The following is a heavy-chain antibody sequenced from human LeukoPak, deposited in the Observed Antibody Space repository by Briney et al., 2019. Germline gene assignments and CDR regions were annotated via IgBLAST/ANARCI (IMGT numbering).Heavy chain of an antibody. V-gene: IGHV4-59*12. J-gene: IGHJ4*02. D-gene: IGHD5-18*01. Sequence: PSETLSLTCTVSGGSISGSYWSWIRQPPGKGLEWIGYIYDSGSTNYNPSLKSRVTISVDTSKRQFSLKLSSVTAADTAVYYCARGKNSYGFDYWGQGTLVTVSS. CDR1: GGSISGSY. CDR2: IYDSGST. CDR3: ARGKNSYGFDY.